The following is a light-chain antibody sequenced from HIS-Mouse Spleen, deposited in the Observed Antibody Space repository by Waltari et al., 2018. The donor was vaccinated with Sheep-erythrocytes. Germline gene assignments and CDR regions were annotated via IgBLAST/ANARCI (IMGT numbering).Light chain of an antibody. J-gene: IGKJ2*01. Sequence: AIQMTQSPSSLSASVGDRVTITCRASQGIRNDLGWYQQKPGKAPKLLIYAASSLQSRIPSRFSGSGPGTDFTLTISSLQPEDFATYYCLQDYNYPYTFGQGTKLEIK. CDR1: QGIRND. CDR3: LQDYNYPYT. V-gene: IGKV1-6*01. CDR2: AAS.